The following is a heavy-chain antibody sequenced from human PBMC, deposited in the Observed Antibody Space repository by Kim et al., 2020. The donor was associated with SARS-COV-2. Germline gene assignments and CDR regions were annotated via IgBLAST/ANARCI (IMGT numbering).Heavy chain of an antibody. V-gene: IGHV3-48*04. J-gene: IGHJ6*02. CDR1: GFTFSSYS. Sequence: GGSLRLSCAASGFTFSSYSMNWVRQAPGKGLEWVSYISSSSSTIYYADSVKGRFTISRDNAKNSLYLQMNSLRAEATAVYYCARPQEAGGDIVVVPYGMDVWGQGTTVTVSS. CDR3: ARPQEAGGDIVVVPYGMDV. CDR2: ISSSSSTI. D-gene: IGHD2-2*01.